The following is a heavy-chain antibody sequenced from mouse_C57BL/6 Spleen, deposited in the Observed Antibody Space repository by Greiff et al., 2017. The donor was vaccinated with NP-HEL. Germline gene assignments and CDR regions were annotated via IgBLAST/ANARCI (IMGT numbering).Heavy chain of an antibody. CDR1: GYTFTSYW. V-gene: IGHV1-52*01. D-gene: IGHD1-1*01. Sequence: QVQLQQPGAELVRPGSSVKLSCKASGYTFTSYWMHWVKQRPIQGLEWIGNIDPSDSETHYNQKFKDKATLTVDKSSSTAYMQLSSLTSEYSAVYYCARFTTAVDYWGQGTTLTVSS. J-gene: IGHJ2*01. CDR2: IDPSDSET. CDR3: ARFTTAVDY.